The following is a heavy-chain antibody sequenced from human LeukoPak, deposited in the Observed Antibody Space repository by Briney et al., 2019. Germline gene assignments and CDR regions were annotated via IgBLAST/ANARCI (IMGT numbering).Heavy chain of an antibody. D-gene: IGHD1-26*01. J-gene: IGHJ4*02. Sequence: GGSLRLSCAISAFTFTDYWMSWFRKAPGKGLEWVANIKQDGSERHYVDSVKGRFTISRDNAKNSLSLQMNSLRAEDTAVYYCARVPGRAPDYWGQGILVTVSS. CDR3: ARVPGRAPDY. CDR2: IKQDGSER. CDR1: AFTFTDYW. V-gene: IGHV3-7*01.